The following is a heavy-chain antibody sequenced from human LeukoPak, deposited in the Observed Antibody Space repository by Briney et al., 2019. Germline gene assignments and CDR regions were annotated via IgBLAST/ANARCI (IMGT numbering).Heavy chain of an antibody. CDR1: GFTFSNNW. CDR3: AKGTGAMGYYFDY. Sequence: GGSLRLSCAASGFTFSNNWMSWVRQAPGKGLEWVSGIRVNDETYYADSVKGRFTISRDNSENTLYLQMSGLRAEDTAVYYCAKGTGAMGYYFDYWGQGTLVTVSS. D-gene: IGHD7-27*01. V-gene: IGHV3-23*01. CDR2: IRVNDET. J-gene: IGHJ4*02.